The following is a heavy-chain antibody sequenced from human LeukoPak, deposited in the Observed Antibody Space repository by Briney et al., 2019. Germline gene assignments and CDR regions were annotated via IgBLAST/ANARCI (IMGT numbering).Heavy chain of an antibody. CDR3: ARGDYDSGGYYADY. CDR1: GFTFSSYP. V-gene: IGHV3-64*01. J-gene: IGHJ4*02. D-gene: IGHD3-22*01. CDR2: ISSDGGTT. Sequence: PGGSLRLSCAASGFTFSSYPMYWVRQAPGEGLEYVSAISSDGGTTYYASSVKDRFTISRDNSKNTLYLQMGSLRAEDMAVYYCARGDYDSGGYYADYWGQGTLVTVSS.